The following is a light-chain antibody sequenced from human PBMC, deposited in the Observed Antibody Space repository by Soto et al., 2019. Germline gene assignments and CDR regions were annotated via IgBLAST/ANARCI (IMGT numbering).Light chain of an antibody. V-gene: IGKV1-5*01. Sequence: DIQMTQSPSTLSASVGDRITITCRASQSISSWLAWYQQKPGKAPKLLIYDASCLESGVPSRFSGSGSGTEFTLTIISLQPDDFATYYCQQYNSYSITCGQGTRLEIK. J-gene: IGKJ5*01. CDR2: DAS. CDR3: QQYNSYSIT. CDR1: QSISSW.